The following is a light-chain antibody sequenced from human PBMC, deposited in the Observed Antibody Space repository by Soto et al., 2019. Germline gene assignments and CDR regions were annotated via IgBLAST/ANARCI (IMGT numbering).Light chain of an antibody. CDR2: DAS. CDR3: QQYYSYPLT. Sequence: DIQMTQSPSTLSASVGDRVSITCRASQSVDSYLAWYQQNPGKAPHLLIYDASSLESGVPSRFSGSGSGTDFTLTISCLQSEDFATYYCQQYYSYPLTFGGGTKVDIK. CDR1: QSVDSY. V-gene: IGKV1-5*01. J-gene: IGKJ4*01.